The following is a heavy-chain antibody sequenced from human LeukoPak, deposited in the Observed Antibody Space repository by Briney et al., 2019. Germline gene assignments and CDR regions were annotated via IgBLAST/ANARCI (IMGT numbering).Heavy chain of an antibody. CDR2: IYYSGST. Sequence: SETLSLTCTVSGGSISNSSYYWGWIRQPPGKRLEWIASIYYSGSTYYNPSLKSRVTISVDTSKNQFSLKLSSVTAADTAVYYCARVSSTGFAFDIWGQGTMVTVSS. J-gene: IGHJ3*02. CDR1: GGSISNSSYY. D-gene: IGHD5/OR15-5a*01. V-gene: IGHV4-39*07. CDR3: ARVSSTGFAFDI.